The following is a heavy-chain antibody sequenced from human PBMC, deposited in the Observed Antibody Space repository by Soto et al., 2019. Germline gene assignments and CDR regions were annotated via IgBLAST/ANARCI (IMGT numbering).Heavy chain of an antibody. V-gene: IGHV3-33*01. CDR2: IWSDGSNK. J-gene: IGHJ6*02. CDR3: ARGVQHYYYSMDV. Sequence: GGSLRLSGAASGFTFSSYGIHWVRQAPGKGLEWVTVIWSDGSNKYYADSVKGRFTISRDNSKNTLYLQMNSLRAEDTAVYYCARGVQHYYYSMDVWGQGTTVTVSS. D-gene: IGHD1-1*01. CDR1: GFTFSSYG.